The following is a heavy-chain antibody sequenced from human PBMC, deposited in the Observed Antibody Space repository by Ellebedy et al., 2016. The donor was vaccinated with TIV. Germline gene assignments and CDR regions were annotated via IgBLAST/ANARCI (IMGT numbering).Heavy chain of an antibody. CDR3: VRHLESRDY. CDR2: IDPRDSDT. CDR1: GYSFTSYW. V-gene: IGHV5-10-1*01. J-gene: IGHJ4*02. D-gene: IGHD3-3*01. Sequence: PGGSLRLSCKGSGYSFTSYWISWVRQMPGKGLEWMGKIDPRDSDTNYSPSFQGHVTISADKSISTAYLQWSSLRASDTAIYYCVRHLESRDYWGQGTLVTVSS.